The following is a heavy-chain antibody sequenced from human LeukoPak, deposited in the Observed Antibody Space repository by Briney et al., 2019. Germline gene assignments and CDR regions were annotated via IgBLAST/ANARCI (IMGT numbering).Heavy chain of an antibody. Sequence: ASVKVSCKASGDTFSSYAISWVRQAPGQGLEWMGGIIPIFGTANYAQKFQGRVTITTDESTSTAYMELSSLRSEDTAVYYCARAQVPYSSSWYASVYWGQGTLVTVSS. CDR1: GDTFSSYA. D-gene: IGHD6-13*01. V-gene: IGHV1-69*05. J-gene: IGHJ4*02. CDR3: ARAQVPYSSSWYASVY. CDR2: IIPIFGTA.